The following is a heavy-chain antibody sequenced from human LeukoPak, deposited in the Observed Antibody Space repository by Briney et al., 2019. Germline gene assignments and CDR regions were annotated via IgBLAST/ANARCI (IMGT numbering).Heavy chain of an antibody. CDR1: GGSISSGGYY. D-gene: IGHD6-13*01. J-gene: IGHJ4*02. Sequence: SQTLSLTCTVSGGSISSGGYYWSWIRQPPGKGLEWIGYIYHSGSTNYNPSLKSRVTISVDTSKNQFSLKLSSVTAADTAVYYCARTYSSSWYRTFFFDYWGQGTLVTVSS. CDR3: ARTYSSSWYRTFFFDY. CDR2: IYHSGST. V-gene: IGHV4-30-2*01.